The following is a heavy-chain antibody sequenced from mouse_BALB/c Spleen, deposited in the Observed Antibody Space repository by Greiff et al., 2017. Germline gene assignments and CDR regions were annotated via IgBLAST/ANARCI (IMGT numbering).Heavy chain of an antibody. J-gene: IGHJ4*01. D-gene: IGHD2-12*01. CDR2: ISSGSSTI. V-gene: IGHV5-17*02. Sequence: DVKLVESGGGLVQPGGSRKLSCAASGFTFSSFGMHWVRQAPEKGLEWVAYISSGSSTIYYADTVKGRFTISRDNPKNTLFLQMTSLRSEDTAMYYCARSLYDDAMDYWGQGTSVTVSS. CDR1: GFTFSSFG. CDR3: ARSLYDDAMDY.